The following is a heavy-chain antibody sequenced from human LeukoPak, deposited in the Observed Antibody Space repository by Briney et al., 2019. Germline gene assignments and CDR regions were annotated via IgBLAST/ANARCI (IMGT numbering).Heavy chain of an antibody. Sequence: SETLSLTCSVSDDSITMYYWTWIRQPPGKGLEWIGYVDHTGSTNFNPSLNGRVSISRDTTKNLFSLRLRSVTAADTAVYFCARGRVSSSTRYSTYYYYFYMDVWGKGTTVTVSS. CDR2: VDHTGST. V-gene: IGHV4-59*01. J-gene: IGHJ6*03. CDR3: ARGRVSSSTRYSTYYYYFYMDV. CDR1: DDSITMYY. D-gene: IGHD1-1*01.